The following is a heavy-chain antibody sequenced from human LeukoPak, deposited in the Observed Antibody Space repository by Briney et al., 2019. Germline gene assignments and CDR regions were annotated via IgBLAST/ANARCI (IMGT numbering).Heavy chain of an antibody. CDR3: ARAVSGRFDY. Sequence: SETLSLTCTVSGGSISSYYWCWIRQPPGKGLEWTGYIYYSGSTNYNPSLKSRVTISVDTSKNQFSLKLSSVTAADTAIYYCARAVSGRFDYWGQGTLVTVSS. CDR2: IYYSGST. J-gene: IGHJ4*02. CDR1: GGSISSYY. D-gene: IGHD6-19*01. V-gene: IGHV4-59*08.